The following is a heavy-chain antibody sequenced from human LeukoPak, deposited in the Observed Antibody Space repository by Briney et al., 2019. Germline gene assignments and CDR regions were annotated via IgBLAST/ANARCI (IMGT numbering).Heavy chain of an antibody. CDR3: ARDFLAAGDY. Sequence: PGGSLRLSCEAPGFIFSSYSINWVRQAQGKGLEWVSSISSGGTKIYYADSVKGRFTISRDDVKKSVYLQMNSLRVEDTAVYYCARDFLAAGDYWGQGTQVTVSS. J-gene: IGHJ4*02. CDR2: ISSGGTKI. D-gene: IGHD6-13*01. CDR1: GFIFSSYS. V-gene: IGHV3-21*01.